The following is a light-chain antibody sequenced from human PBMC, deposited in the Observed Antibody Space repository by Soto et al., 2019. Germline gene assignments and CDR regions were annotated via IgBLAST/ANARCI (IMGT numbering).Light chain of an antibody. V-gene: IGLV2-11*01. Sequence: QSLLTQPRSVSGSPGQSVTISCTGTSSDVGGYNYVSWYQQHPDKAPKLVIYDVSKRPSGVPDRFSGSKSGNTASLTISGLQAEDEADYYCCSYAGNYTPFVFGTGTKVTVL. J-gene: IGLJ1*01. CDR1: SSDVGGYNY. CDR2: DVS. CDR3: CSYAGNYTPFV.